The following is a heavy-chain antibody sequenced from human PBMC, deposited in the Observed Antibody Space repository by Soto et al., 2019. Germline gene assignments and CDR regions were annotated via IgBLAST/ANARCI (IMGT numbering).Heavy chain of an antibody. V-gene: IGHV4-59*01. CDR1: GGSISSYY. J-gene: IGHJ6*03. CDR3: AREVLRFLDNYYYYYMDV. CDR2: IYYSGST. D-gene: IGHD3-3*01. Sequence: SETLSLTCTVSGGSISSYYWSWIRQPPGKGLEWIGYIYYSGSTNYNPSLKSRVTISVDTSKNQFSLKLSSVTAADTAVYYCAREVLRFLDNYYYYYMDVWGKGTTVTVSS.